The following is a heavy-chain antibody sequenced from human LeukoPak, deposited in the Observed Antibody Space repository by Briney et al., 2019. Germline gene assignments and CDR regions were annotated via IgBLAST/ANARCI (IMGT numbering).Heavy chain of an antibody. CDR2: IIPIFGTA. CDR3: AKGSYSSGWYFLDAFDI. CDR1: GGTFSSYA. J-gene: IGHJ3*02. V-gene: IGHV1-69*06. Sequence: ASVKVSCKASGGTFSSYAISWVRQAPGQGLEWMGGIIPIFGTANYAQRFQGRVTITADKSTSTAYMELSSLRSEDTAVYYCAKGSYSSGWYFLDAFDIWGQGTMVTVSS. D-gene: IGHD6-19*01.